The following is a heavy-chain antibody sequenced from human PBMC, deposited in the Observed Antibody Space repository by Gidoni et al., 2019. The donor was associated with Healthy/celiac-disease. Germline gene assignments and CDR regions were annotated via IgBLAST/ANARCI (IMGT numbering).Heavy chain of an antibody. Sequence: EVQLVETGGGLIQPGGSLRLSCAASGFTVSSNYMSWVRQAPGKGLEWVSVIYSGGSTYYADSVKGRFTISRDNSKNTLYLQMNSLRAEDTAVYYCAGLPGITMIGYYYMDVWGKGTTVTVSS. CDR1: GFTVSSNY. V-gene: IGHV3-53*02. CDR2: IYSGGST. J-gene: IGHJ6*03. CDR3: AGLPGITMIGYYYMDV. D-gene: IGHD3-22*01.